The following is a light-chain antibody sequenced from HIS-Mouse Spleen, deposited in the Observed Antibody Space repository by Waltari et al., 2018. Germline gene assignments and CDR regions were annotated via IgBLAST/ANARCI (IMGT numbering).Light chain of an antibody. CDR3: SSYTSSSTNWV. CDR1: SRYVGGYNY. Sequence: QSALTQPASVSGSPGQSITIPCTGTSRYVGGYNYVPWYQQHPGKAPKLMIYDVSNRPSGVSNRFSGSKSGNTASLTISGLQAEDEADYYCSSYTSSSTNWVFGGGTKLTVL. V-gene: IGLV2-14*03. J-gene: IGLJ3*02. CDR2: DVS.